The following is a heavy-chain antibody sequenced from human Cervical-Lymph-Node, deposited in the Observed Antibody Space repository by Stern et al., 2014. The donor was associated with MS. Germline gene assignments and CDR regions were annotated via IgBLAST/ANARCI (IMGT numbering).Heavy chain of an antibody. CDR3: ARHVYGMDV. J-gene: IGHJ6*02. CDR1: GYNFNTYW. CDR2: IYPGDSDT. Sequence: VQLVQSGAEVKKPGESLKISCKVFGYNFNTYWIAWVRQMPGKGLEWMGIIYPGDSDTKYNPSFQGKVTISVDKSISTAYLQWSTLKASDTAIYYCARHVYGMDVWGQGTTVTVSS. V-gene: IGHV5-51*01.